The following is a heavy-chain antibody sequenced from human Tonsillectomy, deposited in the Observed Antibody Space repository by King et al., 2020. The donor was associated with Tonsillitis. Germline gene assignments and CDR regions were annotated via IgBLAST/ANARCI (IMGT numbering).Heavy chain of an antibody. CDR3: TTEARDVMTGWNGGFDP. J-gene: IGHJ5*02. CDR2: MKSKTDGGTT. Sequence: VQLVESGGGLVEPGESLRLSCAASGFTLSNAWMHWVRQAPGKGLEWVARMKSKTDGGTTDYPAPVKGRFIMSRDASKNTLFLQMNSLKTEDTAVYYCTTEARDVMTGWNGGFDPWGQGTLVPASS. CDR1: GFTLSNAW. D-gene: IGHD3-9*01. V-gene: IGHV3-15*01.